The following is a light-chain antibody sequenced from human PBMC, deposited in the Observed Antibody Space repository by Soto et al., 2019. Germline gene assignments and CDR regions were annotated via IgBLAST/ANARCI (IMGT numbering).Light chain of an antibody. V-gene: IGKV3-20*01. CDR1: QSVSSSH. J-gene: IGKJ4*01. CDR2: GAS. CDR3: HQYGNSPPLT. Sequence: EIVLTQSPGTLSLSPGERATLSCRASQSVSSSHLAWYQQRPGQAPRLLIYGASTRASGIPDRFSGSGSGSDFTLTISRLEPEDFVVYFCHQYGNSPPLTFGGGTKVDIK.